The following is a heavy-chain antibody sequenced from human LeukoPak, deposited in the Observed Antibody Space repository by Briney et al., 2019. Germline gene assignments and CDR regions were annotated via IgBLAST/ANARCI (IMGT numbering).Heavy chain of an antibody. D-gene: IGHD6-13*01. CDR2: ISGSGGST. Sequence: GGSLRLSCAASGFTFSSYAMSWVRQAPGKGLEWVSAISGSGGSTYYADSVKGRFTISRDNSKNTLYLQMNSLRAEGTAVYYCAKDLSVYSSSWYSWFDPWGQGTLVTVSS. CDR3: AKDLSVYSSSWYSWFDP. CDR1: GFTFSSYA. V-gene: IGHV3-23*01. J-gene: IGHJ5*02.